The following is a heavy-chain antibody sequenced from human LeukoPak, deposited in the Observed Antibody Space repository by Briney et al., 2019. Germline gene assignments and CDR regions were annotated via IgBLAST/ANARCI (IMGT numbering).Heavy chain of an antibody. Sequence: GESLKISCKGSGYSSTSYWIGWVRQMPGKGLEWMGIIYPGDSDTIYSPSFQGQVTISVDKSISTAYLQWSSLKASDTAMYYCARQPNPDFDYWGQGTLVTVSS. V-gene: IGHV5-51*01. CDR2: IYPGDSDT. J-gene: IGHJ4*02. CDR3: ARQPNPDFDY. CDR1: GYSSTSYW.